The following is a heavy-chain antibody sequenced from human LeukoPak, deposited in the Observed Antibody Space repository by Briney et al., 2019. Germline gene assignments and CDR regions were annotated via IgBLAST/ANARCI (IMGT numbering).Heavy chain of an antibody. CDR2: IDPSDSYT. D-gene: IGHD5-18*01. CDR1: GYSFTDYW. Sequence: GESLKISCKGSGYSFTDYWIAWVRQMPGKGLEWMGRIDPSDSYTNYSPSFQGHVTISADKSISTAYLQWNSLKASDTAMYYCARHYHGYSYHYWYFDLWGRGTLVTVSS. V-gene: IGHV5-10-1*01. CDR3: ARHYHGYSYHYWYFDL. J-gene: IGHJ2*01.